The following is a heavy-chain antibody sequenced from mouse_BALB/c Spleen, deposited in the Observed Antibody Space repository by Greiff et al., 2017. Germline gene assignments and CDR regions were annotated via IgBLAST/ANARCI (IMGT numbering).Heavy chain of an antibody. J-gene: IGHJ4*01. Sequence: EVQLVESGPSLVKPSQTLSLTCSVTGDSITRGYWNWIRKFPGNKLEYMGYISYSGSTYYNPSLKSRISITRDTSKNQYYLQLNSVTTEDTATYYCACTAQGYAMDYWGQGTSVTVSS. CDR2: ISYSGST. CDR1: GDSITRGY. D-gene: IGHD1-2*01. V-gene: IGHV3-8*02. CDR3: ACTAQGYAMDY.